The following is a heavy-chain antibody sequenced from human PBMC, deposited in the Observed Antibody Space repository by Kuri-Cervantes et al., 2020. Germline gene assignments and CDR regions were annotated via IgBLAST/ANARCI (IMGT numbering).Heavy chain of an antibody. J-gene: IGHJ3*02. V-gene: IGHV3-15*01. CDR3: TTEQDSSSWYWYGAFDI. CDR1: GFTFDDYA. D-gene: IGHD6-13*01. CDR2: IKSKTDGGTT. Sequence: ETLSLTCAASGFTFDDYAMHWVRQAPGKGLEWVGRIKSKTDGGTTDYAAPVKGRFTISRDDSKNTLYLQMNSLKTEDTAVYYCTTEQDSSSWYWYGAFDIWGQGTMVTVSS.